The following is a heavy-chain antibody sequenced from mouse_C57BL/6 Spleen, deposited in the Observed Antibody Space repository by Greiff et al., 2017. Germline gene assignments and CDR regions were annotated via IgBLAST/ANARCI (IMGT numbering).Heavy chain of an antibody. D-gene: IGHD1-1*01. CDR1: GYTFTSYW. CDR3: ARSPSYGSSYRTWFAY. V-gene: IGHV1-55*01. CDR2: IYPGSGST. J-gene: IGHJ3*01. Sequence: QVQLQQPGAELVKPGASVKMSCKASGYTFTSYWITWVKQRPGQGLEWIGDIYPGSGSTNYNEKFKSKATLTVDTSSSTAYMQLSSLTSDDSAVYYCARSPSYGSSYRTWFAYWGQGTLVTVSA.